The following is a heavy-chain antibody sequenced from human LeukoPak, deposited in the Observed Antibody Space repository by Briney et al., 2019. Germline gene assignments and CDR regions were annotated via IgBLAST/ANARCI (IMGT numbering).Heavy chain of an antibody. CDR3: ARYSSSSWSFDY. D-gene: IGHD6-6*01. Sequence: PSETLSLTCTVSGGSISSYYWSWIRQPAGKGLEWIGRIYTSGSTSYNPSLKSRITMSVDTSKNQFSLKLSSVTAADTAVYYCARYSSSSWSFDYWGQGTLVTVSS. CDR1: GGSISSYY. CDR2: IYTSGST. J-gene: IGHJ4*02. V-gene: IGHV4-4*07.